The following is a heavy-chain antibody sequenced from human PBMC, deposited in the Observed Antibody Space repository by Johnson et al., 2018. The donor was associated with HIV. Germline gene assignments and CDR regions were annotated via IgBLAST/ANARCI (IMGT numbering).Heavy chain of an antibody. CDR2: ISSSDNTT. D-gene: IGHD1-26*01. CDR3: TSDRVWIVGATGAFDV. J-gene: IGHJ3*01. V-gene: IGHV3-11*04. Sequence: QVQLVESGGGLVKPGGSLRLSCAASGFTFSDHYMNWIRQAPGKGLEWVSYISSSDNTTYYADSVKGRFTISRDNAKNSLYLQMNSLRAEDTALYYCTSDRVWIVGATGAFDVWGQGTMVTVSS. CDR1: GFTFSDHY.